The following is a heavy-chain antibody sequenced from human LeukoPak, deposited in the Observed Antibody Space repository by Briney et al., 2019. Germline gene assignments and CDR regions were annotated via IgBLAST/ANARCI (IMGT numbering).Heavy chain of an antibody. CDR2: IMPLFGTA. Sequence: SVKVSCRASGGTFNSYAISWVRQAPGQGLEWMGGIMPLFGTANYAQEFQGRVTFTTDESASTAYMEVSSLRSEDTAVYYCASGSLGDGYGVGDYYQYMDVWGKGTTVTVSS. CDR3: ASGSLGDGYGVGDYYQYMDV. V-gene: IGHV1-69*05. CDR1: GGTFNSYA. J-gene: IGHJ6*03. D-gene: IGHD5-24*01.